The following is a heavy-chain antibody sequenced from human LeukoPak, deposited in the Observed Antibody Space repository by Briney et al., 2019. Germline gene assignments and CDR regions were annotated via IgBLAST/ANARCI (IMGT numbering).Heavy chain of an antibody. V-gene: IGHV3-30*04. D-gene: IGHD6-13*01. CDR3: ADLAAAGKPEASLYGMDV. CDR1: GFTFSSYA. Sequence: GGSLRLSCAASGFTFSSYAMHWVRQAPGKGLEWVAVISYDGSNKYYADSVKGRFTISRDNSKNTLYLQMNSPRAEDTAVYYCADLAAAGKPEASLYGMDVWGQGTTVTVSS. CDR2: ISYDGSNK. J-gene: IGHJ6*02.